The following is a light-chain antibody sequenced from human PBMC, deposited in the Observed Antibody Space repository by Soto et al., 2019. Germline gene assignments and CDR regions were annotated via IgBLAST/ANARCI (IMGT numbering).Light chain of an antibody. Sequence: ERVLTQSTATLSLSAWERATLSCRAGQSVNNYLAWYQQRPGQAPRLLIYDASYRATGIPARFSGSGSGTDFTLTISSLAPEDFAVYYCQHRNNRPFSFGPGTKVDIK. CDR1: QSVNNY. CDR3: QHRNNRPFS. J-gene: IGKJ3*01. CDR2: DAS. V-gene: IGKV3-11*01.